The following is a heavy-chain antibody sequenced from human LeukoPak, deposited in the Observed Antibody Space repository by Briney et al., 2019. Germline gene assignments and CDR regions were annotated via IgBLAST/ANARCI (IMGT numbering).Heavy chain of an antibody. J-gene: IGHJ6*03. CDR1: GYTFTSYD. CDR3: ARSHYYYYMDV. V-gene: IGHV1-8*01. Sequence: GASLKVSCKASGYTFTSYDINWVRQATGQALEWMGWMNPNSGNTGYAQKFPGRVTMTRNTSISTAYMELSSLRSEDTAVYYCARSHYYYYMDVWGKGTTVTVSS. CDR2: MNPNSGNT.